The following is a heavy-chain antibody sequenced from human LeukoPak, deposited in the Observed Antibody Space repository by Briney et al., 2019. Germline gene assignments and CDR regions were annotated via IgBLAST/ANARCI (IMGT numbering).Heavy chain of an antibody. J-gene: IGHJ5*02. CDR2: IYPGDSDT. V-gene: IGHV5-51*01. CDR1: GYSFTNYW. D-gene: IGHD6-6*01. CDR3: ARSPRPLTAARASASFWLDP. Sequence: GESLQIFCKGSGYSFTNYWIGWVRQMPGTSLEWMGIIYPGDSDTRYSPSFQGQVTISADKSIRTAYLQCSSLKASDTAMYYCARSPRPLTAARASASFWLDPWGQGTQVTVSS.